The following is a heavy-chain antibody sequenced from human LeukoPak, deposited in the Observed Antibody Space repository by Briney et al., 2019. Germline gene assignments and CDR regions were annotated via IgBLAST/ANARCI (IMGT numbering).Heavy chain of an antibody. V-gene: IGHV3-23*01. Sequence: PGGSLRLSCAASGFTFSSYAMSWVRQAPGKGLEWVSAISGSADRTYHADSVKGRFTISRDNSKNTLYLQMNSLRPEDTAIYYCAKESPYGSGSRNYYFHYWGQGTLVTVSS. CDR2: ISGSADRT. CDR3: AKESPYGSGSRNYYFHY. D-gene: IGHD3-10*01. CDR1: GFTFSSYA. J-gene: IGHJ4*02.